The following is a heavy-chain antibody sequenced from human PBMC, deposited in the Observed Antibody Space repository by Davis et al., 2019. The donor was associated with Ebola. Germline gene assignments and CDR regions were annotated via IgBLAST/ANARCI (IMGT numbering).Heavy chain of an antibody. CDR1: GFTSSSHG. Sequence: PGGSLRLSCEASGFTSSSHGMHWVRQAPGKGLEWVAVSWNDGSQAHYADSVKGRVIISRDNARKTLFLQMNGLRAEDTAVYYYARDRLAWGLGPNESWGQGTLVIVSS. V-gene: IGHV3-33*01. CDR2: SWNDGSQA. D-gene: IGHD1-1*01. CDR3: ARDRLAWGLGPNES. J-gene: IGHJ5*02.